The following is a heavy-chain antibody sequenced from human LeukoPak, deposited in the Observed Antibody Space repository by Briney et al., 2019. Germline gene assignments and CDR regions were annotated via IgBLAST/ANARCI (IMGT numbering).Heavy chain of an antibody. D-gene: IGHD2-8*01. Sequence: SETLSLTCTVSGGSISSYYWSWIRQPPGKGLEWIGYIYTSGSTNYNPSPKSRVTISVDTSKNQFSLKLSSVTAADTAVYYCARHGVEREYIDYWGQGTLVTVSS. CDR1: GGSISSYY. V-gene: IGHV4-4*09. J-gene: IGHJ4*02. CDR3: ARHGVEREYIDY. CDR2: IYTSGST.